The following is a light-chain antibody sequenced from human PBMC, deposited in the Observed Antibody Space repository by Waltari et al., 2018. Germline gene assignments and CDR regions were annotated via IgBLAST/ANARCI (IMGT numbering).Light chain of an antibody. CDR1: NSDVGGYNY. CDR3: CSYAGSTSWL. J-gene: IGLJ3*02. V-gene: IGLV2-11*01. CDR2: DVN. Sequence: QSALTQPRSVSGSPGQSVAISCTGTNSDVGGYNYVSLYQHHPGKAPKLMIYDVNKRPSGVPDRFSGSKSGNTASLTISGLQAEDEAEYYCCSYAGSTSWLFGGGTKLTVL.